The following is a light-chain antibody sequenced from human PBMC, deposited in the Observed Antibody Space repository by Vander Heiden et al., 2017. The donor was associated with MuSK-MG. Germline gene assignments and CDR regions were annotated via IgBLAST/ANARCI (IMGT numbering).Light chain of an antibody. CDR3: NSRDSRCSTKVV. CDR2: DKN. Sequence: SSELTHEPAVSVALVQPVRLTCHGDRLRPDYASWYHQKTGQASLLVIYDKNSRHSRSPDRFSGSKSGNTAALAITAAEAGEEADDYCNSRDSRCSTKVVFGGGTKLTVL. CDR1: RLRPDY. V-gene: IGLV3-19*01. J-gene: IGLJ2*01.